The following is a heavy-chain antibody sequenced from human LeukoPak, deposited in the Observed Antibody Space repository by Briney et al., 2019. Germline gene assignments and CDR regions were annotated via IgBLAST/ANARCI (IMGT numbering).Heavy chain of an antibody. CDR2: IYYSGST. V-gene: IGHV4-39*07. CDR3: ARERRERGYSYGP. J-gene: IGHJ5*02. CDR1: GGSISSSSYY. Sequence: SETLSLTCTVSGGSISSSSYYWGWIRQPPGKGLEWIGSIYYSGSTYYNPSLKSRVTISVDTSKNQFSLKLSSVTAADTAVYYCARERRERGYSYGPWGQGTLVTVSS. D-gene: IGHD5-18*01.